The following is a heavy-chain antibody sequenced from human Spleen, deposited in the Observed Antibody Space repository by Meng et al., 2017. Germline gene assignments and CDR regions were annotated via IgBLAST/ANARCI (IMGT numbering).Heavy chain of an antibody. CDR3: VRSSGWVRTGFDP. V-gene: IGHV4-39*01. CDR2: IGHSGIT. Sequence: QQQLQESGPGLVKPTETLALTCTVSGGSISSSSYYWDWIRQPPGKGLEWIGSIGHSGITYYTPSLKSRVTVSIDTSKSQFSLKLTSVAAADTAVYYCVRSSGWVRTGFDPWGQGTLVTVSS. CDR1: GGSISSSSYY. D-gene: IGHD6-19*01. J-gene: IGHJ5*02.